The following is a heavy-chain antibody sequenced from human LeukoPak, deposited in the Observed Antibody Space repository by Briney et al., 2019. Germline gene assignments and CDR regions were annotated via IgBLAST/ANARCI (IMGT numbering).Heavy chain of an antibody. D-gene: IGHD1-20*01. CDR1: NYPISGSHY. CDR3: ARDHTTLTGHIQYFDP. J-gene: IGHJ5*02. CDR2: IYHSGGST. Sequence: SETLSLTCTVSNYPISGSHYWGWIRQPPGKGLEWIGSIYHSGGSTFYNPSLESRITMSVDTSKNQFSLKLNSVTAAGTAVYYCARDHTTLTGHIQYFDPWGQGTLVTVSS. V-gene: IGHV4-38-2*02.